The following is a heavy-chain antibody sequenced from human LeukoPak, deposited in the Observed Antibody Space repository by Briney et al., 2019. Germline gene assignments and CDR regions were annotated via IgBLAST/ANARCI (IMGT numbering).Heavy chain of an antibody. V-gene: IGHV3-23*01. CDR1: GFTFSSYG. D-gene: IGHD5-18*01. Sequence: PGGSLRLSCAASGFTFSSYGMHWVRQAPGKGLEWVSGISGSGTSTYHADSVKGRFTISRDNSKNTLYLQMNSLRAEDTAVYYCAKLRDTAMAYYFDYWGQGTLVTVSS. CDR3: AKLRDTAMAYYFDY. J-gene: IGHJ4*02. CDR2: ISGSGTST.